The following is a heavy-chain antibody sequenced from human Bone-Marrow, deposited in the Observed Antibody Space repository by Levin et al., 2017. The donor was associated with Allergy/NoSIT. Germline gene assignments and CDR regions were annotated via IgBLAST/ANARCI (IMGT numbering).Heavy chain of an antibody. CDR1: GFIFADYA. CDR3: AKAGTTVMLDYSYLDV. J-gene: IGHJ6*03. Sequence: GGSLRLSCRISGFIFADYAMNWVRQAPGRGLEWVSSLDGSSGKTHYADSVKGRFTISREYSKNTLFLQMNSLRVEDTARYYCAKAGTTVMLDYSYLDVWGEGTAVTFSS. CDR2: LDGSSGKT. V-gene: IGHV3-23*01. D-gene: IGHD4-17*01.